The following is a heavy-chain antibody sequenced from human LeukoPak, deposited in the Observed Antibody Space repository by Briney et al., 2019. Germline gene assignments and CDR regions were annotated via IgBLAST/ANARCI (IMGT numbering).Heavy chain of an antibody. V-gene: IGHV4-31*03. J-gene: IGHJ4*02. Sequence: PSETLSLTCTVSGGSISSDGYYWSWIRQHPGKGLEWIGYIYYSGSTYYNPSLKSRVTISVDTSKNQFSLKLSSVTAADTAVYYCARGYSSSWYRGGRRYYFDYWGQGTLVTVSS. CDR1: GGSISSDGYY. CDR2: IYYSGST. D-gene: IGHD6-13*01. CDR3: ARGYSSSWYRGGRRYYFDY.